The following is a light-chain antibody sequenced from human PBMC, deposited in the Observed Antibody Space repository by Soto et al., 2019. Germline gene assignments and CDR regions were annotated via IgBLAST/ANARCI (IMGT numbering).Light chain of an antibody. CDR1: QGISTG. CDR3: QQRRGDPIT. V-gene: IGKV1-9*01. J-gene: IGKJ5*01. CDR2: TAS. Sequence: DIQLTQSPSFLSASVGDRITLSCRASQGISTGLAWYQVQPGKAPKLLIHTASTLQSGVPSRFSGSGSGTEFTLTISSLQPEDFATYYCQQRRGDPITFGQGTRLETK.